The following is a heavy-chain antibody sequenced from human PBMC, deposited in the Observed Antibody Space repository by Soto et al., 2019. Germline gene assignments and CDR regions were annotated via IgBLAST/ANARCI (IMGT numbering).Heavy chain of an antibody. J-gene: IGHJ4*02. D-gene: IGHD2-2*01. CDR1: GGSISSGGYS. CDR3: ASAKEDIVIVPAASFDY. CDR2: IYNSGST. V-gene: IGHV4-31*11. Sequence: SETLSLTCAVSGGSISSGGYSWSWIRQHPGKGLEWIGYIYNSGSTYYNPSLKSRVTISVDTSKNQFSMKLSSVTAADTAFYYCASAKEDIVIVPAASFDYWGQGTLVTVSS.